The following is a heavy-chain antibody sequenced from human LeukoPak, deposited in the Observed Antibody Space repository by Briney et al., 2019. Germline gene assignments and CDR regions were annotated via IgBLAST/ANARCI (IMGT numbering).Heavy chain of an antibody. J-gene: IGHJ4*02. CDR1: GFTYSSYS. Sequence: PGGSLRLSCAASGFTYSSYSMNWVRQAPGKGLEWVSSISSSSSYIYYADSVKGRFTISRDNAKNSLYLQMNSLRAEDTAVYYCARDPLIFQQITTALDDYWGQGTLVTVSS. V-gene: IGHV3-21*01. CDR3: ARDPLIFQQITTALDDY. D-gene: IGHD1-1*01. CDR2: ISSSSSYI.